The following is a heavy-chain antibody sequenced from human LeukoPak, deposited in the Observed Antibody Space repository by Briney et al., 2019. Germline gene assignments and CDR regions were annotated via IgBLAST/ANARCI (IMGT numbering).Heavy chain of an antibody. V-gene: IGHV4-4*07. J-gene: IGHJ6*03. CDR1: GGSISSYY. CDR3: ARVLNTSLRYYYMDV. CDR2: IYTSGST. Sequence: PSETLSLTCTVSGGSISSYYWSWIRQPAGKGLEWIGRIYTSGSTNYNPSLKSRATMSVDTSKNQFSLKLSSVTAADTAVYYCARVLNTSLRYYYMDVWGKGTTVTVSS. D-gene: IGHD2-2*01.